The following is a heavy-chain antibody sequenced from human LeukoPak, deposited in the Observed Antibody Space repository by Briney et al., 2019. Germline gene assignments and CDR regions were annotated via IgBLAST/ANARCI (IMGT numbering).Heavy chain of an antibody. J-gene: IGHJ1*01. CDR3: AKDLHSSSWYNYFQH. D-gene: IGHD6-13*01. CDR2: ISSGSSYI. Sequence: GSLRFSCAASGFTFSTYSMNWVRQAPGKGLEWVSSISSGSSYIYYADSVTGRFTISRDNSKNTLYLQMNSLRAEDTAVYYCAKDLHSSSWYNYFQHWGQGTLVTVSS. V-gene: IGHV3-21*04. CDR1: GFTFSTYS.